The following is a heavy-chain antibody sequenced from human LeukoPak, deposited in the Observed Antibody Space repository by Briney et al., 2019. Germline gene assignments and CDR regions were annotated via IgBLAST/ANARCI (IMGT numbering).Heavy chain of an antibody. D-gene: IGHD5-24*01. CDR3: AGRDGYNSDY. Sequence: SETLSLTCSVSGGSISSYYWSWIRQPPGKGLEWIGYIYYSGSTNYNPSLKSRVTISVDTSKNQFSLKLSSVTAADTAVYYCAGRDGYNSDYWGQGTLVTVSS. V-gene: IGHV4-59*08. CDR1: GGSISSYY. CDR2: IYYSGST. J-gene: IGHJ4*02.